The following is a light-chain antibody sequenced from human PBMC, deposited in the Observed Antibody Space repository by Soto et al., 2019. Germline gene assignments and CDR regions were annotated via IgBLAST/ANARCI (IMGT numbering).Light chain of an antibody. Sequence: QSVLTQPASVSGSPGQSITISCTGTSSDVGGYNYVSWYQQHPGKAPKFMIYDVSNRPSGVSNRFSGSKSGNTASLTISGLQAEDEADYFCCSYAGTVAYVFGTGTKVTVL. J-gene: IGLJ1*01. V-gene: IGLV2-14*01. CDR1: SSDVGGYNY. CDR2: DVS. CDR3: CSYAGTVAYV.